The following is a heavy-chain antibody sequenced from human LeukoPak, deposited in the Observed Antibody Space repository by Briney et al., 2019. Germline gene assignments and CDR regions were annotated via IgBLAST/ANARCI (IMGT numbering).Heavy chain of an antibody. CDR3: ARDSRVSWSSSWYTLVDY. CDR1: GFTFSSYV. D-gene: IGHD6-13*01. J-gene: IGHJ4*02. V-gene: IGHV3-64*01. Sequence: GGSLRLSCAASGFTFSSYVMHWVRQAPGKGLEYVSAISSNGGSTYYANSVKGRFTISRDNSKNTLYLQMGSRRAEDMAVYYCARDSRVSWSSSWYTLVDYWGQGTLVTVSS. CDR2: ISSNGGST.